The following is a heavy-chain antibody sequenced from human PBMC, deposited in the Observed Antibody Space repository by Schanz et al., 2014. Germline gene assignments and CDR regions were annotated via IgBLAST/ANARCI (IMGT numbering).Heavy chain of an antibody. CDR1: GYTFTSYD. Sequence: QVQLVQSGAEVKKPGASVKVSCKASGYTFTSYDINWVRQATGQGREWMGWMNSKTGNTGYAQRFQGRVTMTRNTSITTAYLELSSLRSGDTAVYYCTKGRTFARWGQGTLVTVSS. V-gene: IGHV1-8*01. CDR3: TKGRTFAR. CDR2: MNSKTGNT. D-gene: IGHD3-16*01. J-gene: IGHJ4*02.